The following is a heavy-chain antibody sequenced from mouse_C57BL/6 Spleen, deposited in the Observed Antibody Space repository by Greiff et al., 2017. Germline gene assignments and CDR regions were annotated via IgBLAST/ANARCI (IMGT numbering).Heavy chain of an antibody. V-gene: IGHV5-9*01. Sequence: EVQLQESGGGLVKPGGSLKLSCAASGFTFSSYTMSWVRQTPEKRLEWVATISGGGGNTYYPDSVKGRFTISRDNAKNTLYLQMSSLRSEDTALYYCSRDCYYGSSACSAMDYWGQGTSLTVSS. CDR1: GFTFSSYT. D-gene: IGHD1-1*01. CDR3: SRDCYYGSSACSAMDY. J-gene: IGHJ4*01. CDR2: ISGGGGNT.